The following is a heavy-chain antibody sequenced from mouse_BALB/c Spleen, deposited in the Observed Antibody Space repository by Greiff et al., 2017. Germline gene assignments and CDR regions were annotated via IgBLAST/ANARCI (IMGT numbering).Heavy chain of an antibody. CDR3: ARQGVYFDY. Sequence: QVQLQQSGPELVKPGASVKMSCKASGYTFTSYYIHWVKQRPGQGLEWIGWIYPGDGSTKYNEKFKGKTTLTADQSSSTAYMLLSSLTSEDSAIYFCARQGVYFDYWGQGTTLTVSS. D-gene: IGHD3-3*01. CDR1: GYTFTSYY. J-gene: IGHJ2*01. CDR2: IYPGDGST. V-gene: IGHV1S56*01.